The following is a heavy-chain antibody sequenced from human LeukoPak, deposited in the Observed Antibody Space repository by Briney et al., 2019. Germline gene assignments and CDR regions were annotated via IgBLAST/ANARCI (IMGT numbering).Heavy chain of an antibody. D-gene: IGHD3-16*01. CDR3: ARRGDYFPFDY. CDR2: INGNGDNT. J-gene: IGHJ4*02. CDR1: GFTSSSYA. Sequence: GGSLRLSCAASGFTSSSYAMSWVRQAPGKGLEWVSTINGNGDNTYYADSVKGRVTISGDNSKNTLYLQMNSLRVEDTAAYYCARRGDYFPFDYWGQGILVTVSS. V-gene: IGHV3-23*01.